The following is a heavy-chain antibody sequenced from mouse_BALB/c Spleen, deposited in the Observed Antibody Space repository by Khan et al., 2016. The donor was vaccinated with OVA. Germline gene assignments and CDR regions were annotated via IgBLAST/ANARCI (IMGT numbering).Heavy chain of an antibody. CDR2: ISTNYGNA. CDR3: VRGGTFAY. CDR1: GYTFTDYA. Sequence: QVQLQQPGAELVRPGVSVKISCKASGYTFTDYAMHWVKQRHAKSLEWIGVISTNYGNADYNQKFQGKASMTVDRSSSTVYMELARLTSEDSAIYGCVRGGTFAYWGQGTLVTVSA. J-gene: IGHJ3*01. D-gene: IGHD4-1*01. V-gene: IGHV1S137*01.